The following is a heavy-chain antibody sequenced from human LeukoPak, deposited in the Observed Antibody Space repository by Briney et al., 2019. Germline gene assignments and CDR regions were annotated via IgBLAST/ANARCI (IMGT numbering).Heavy chain of an antibody. CDR1: GFTVSSNY. D-gene: IGHD4-17*01. CDR3: ARVDYGDYGFDY. Sequence: GGSLRLSCAASGFTVSSNYMSGVRQAPGKGLEWVSVIYSGGSTYYADSVKGRFTISRDNSKNTLYLQMNSLRAEDTAVYYCARVDYGDYGFDYWGQGTLVTVSS. V-gene: IGHV3-66*01. CDR2: IYSGGST. J-gene: IGHJ4*02.